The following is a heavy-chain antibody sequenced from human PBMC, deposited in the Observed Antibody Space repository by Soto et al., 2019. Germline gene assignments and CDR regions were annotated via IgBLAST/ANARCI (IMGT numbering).Heavy chain of an antibody. CDR3: ARDRAKWKDYYYYGMDV. D-gene: IGHD1-20*01. J-gene: IGHJ6*02. CDR2: IYYSGRT. Sequence: QVQLQESGPGLVKPSQTLSLTCTVSGGSISSGDDFWTWIRQPPGKGLEWIGYIYYSGRTYYNPSLKSRLTMSVDTSKNQFSLKLSSVTAPDTAVYYCARDRAKWKDYYYYGMDVWGQGTTVTVSS. CDR1: GGSISSGDDF. V-gene: IGHV4-30-4*01.